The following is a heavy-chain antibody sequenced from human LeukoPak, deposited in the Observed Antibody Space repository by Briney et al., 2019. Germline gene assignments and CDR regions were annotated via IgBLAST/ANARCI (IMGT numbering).Heavy chain of an antibody. V-gene: IGHV3-7*01. D-gene: IGHD6-25*01. J-gene: IGHJ6*02. CDR1: GFTFNSYW. CDR2: IKKDGSEK. Sequence: GGSLRLSCAASGFTFNSYWMSWVRQAPGKGMEWVANIKKDGSEKYYVDSVKGRFTISRDNAKNSLYLQMNSLRAEDTAVYYCARVSGAYYYSCGMDVWGQGTTVTVSS. CDR3: ARVSGAYYYSCGMDV.